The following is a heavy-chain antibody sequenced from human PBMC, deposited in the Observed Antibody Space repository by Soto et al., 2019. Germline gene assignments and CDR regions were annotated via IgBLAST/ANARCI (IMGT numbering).Heavy chain of an antibody. V-gene: IGHV3-30-3*01. D-gene: IGHD4-17*01. J-gene: IGHJ4*02. CDR3: ARDLGNNYGSFAY. CDR2: ISCDGSNK. CDR1: GFTFSNYA. Sequence: HPGGSLRLSGVASGFTFSNYAMNWVRQAPGRGLEGVAVISCDGSNKYYADCVKGRITISRDNSRNTLYLQMNNLRAEDTAMYYCARDLGNNYGSFAYWGQGALVTVSS.